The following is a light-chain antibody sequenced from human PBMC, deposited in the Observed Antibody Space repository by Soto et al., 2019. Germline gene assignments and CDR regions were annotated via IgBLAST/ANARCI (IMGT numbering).Light chain of an antibody. CDR3: QQHNNWPRM. J-gene: IGKJ1*01. V-gene: IGKV3-15*01. Sequence: EIVMTQSPATLSVSPGEGATLSCRASQSVSSYLAWYQQKPGQAPRLLIYGASTRATGIPARFSGTGSGTEFTLTISSLQSEDFAVYYCQQHNNWPRMFGQGTKVDIK. CDR1: QSVSSY. CDR2: GAS.